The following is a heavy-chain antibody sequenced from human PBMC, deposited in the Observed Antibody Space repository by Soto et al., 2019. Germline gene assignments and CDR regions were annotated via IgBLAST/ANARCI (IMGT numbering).Heavy chain of an antibody. CDR2: IRSKAYGGTT. J-gene: IGHJ4*02. V-gene: IGHV3-49*03. D-gene: IGHD3-3*01. CDR3: TRGPITIFGVVIIPDYFDY. Sequence: GVLRLSCTASGFTFGDYAMSWFRQAPGKGLEWVGFIRSKAYGGTTEYAASVKGRFTISRDDSKSIAYLQMNSLKTEDTAVYYCTRGPITIFGVVIIPDYFDYWGQGTLVTVSS. CDR1: GFTFGDYA.